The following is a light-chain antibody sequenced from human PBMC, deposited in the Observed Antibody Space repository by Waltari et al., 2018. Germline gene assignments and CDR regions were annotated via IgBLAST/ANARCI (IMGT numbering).Light chain of an antibody. CDR1: SSNLGNNY. Sequence: QSVLTQPPSVSAAPGQRVTISCSGGSSNLGNNYVSWYRQFPGTAPKLLISENTERPSGIPGRFSGSKSGTSVTLDITGLQAGDEADYYCGTWDSSLSGAVFGGGTHLTVL. CDR3: GTWDSSLSGAV. CDR2: ENT. J-gene: IGLJ7*01. V-gene: IGLV1-51*02.